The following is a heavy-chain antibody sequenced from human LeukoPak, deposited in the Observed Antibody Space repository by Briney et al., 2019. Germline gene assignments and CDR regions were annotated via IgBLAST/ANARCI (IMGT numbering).Heavy chain of an antibody. CDR3: ARVVASTSIDS. CDR1: AYSINNGYF. Sequence: SETLSLTCIVSAYSINNGYFWGWVRQPPGKGPEWIGSIFHSGSVYYNPSLKSRVTISIDPSKNRFSLKLTSVTAADTAIYYCARVVASTSIDSWGQGTLVTVSS. D-gene: IGHD2-15*01. V-gene: IGHV4-38-2*02. J-gene: IGHJ4*02. CDR2: IFHSGSV.